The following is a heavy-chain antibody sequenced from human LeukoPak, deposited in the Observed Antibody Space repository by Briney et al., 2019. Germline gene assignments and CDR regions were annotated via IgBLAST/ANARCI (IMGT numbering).Heavy chain of an antibody. J-gene: IGHJ4*02. V-gene: IGHV3-21*01. Sequence: GGSLRLSCVASGFTFSTYSINWGRLPPGKGLEWVSCIRSRSNYIYYADSVKGRFTISRDNAKYSLYLQMDSLRAEDTAVYYCARDRGRYDSSGYYYEGYFDYWGQGTLVTVSS. CDR3: ARDRGRYDSSGYYYEGYFDY. CDR2: IRSRSNYI. D-gene: IGHD3-22*01. CDR1: GFTFSTYS.